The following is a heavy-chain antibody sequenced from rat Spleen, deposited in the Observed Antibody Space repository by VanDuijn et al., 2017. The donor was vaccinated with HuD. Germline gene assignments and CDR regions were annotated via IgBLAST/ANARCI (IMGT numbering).Heavy chain of an antibody. CDR1: GFTFSDYN. CDR2: ISYDGSST. CDR3: AFTVALNWFAY. J-gene: IGHJ3*01. D-gene: IGHD1-8*01. V-gene: IGHV5-7*01. Sequence: EVQLVESGGGLVQPGRSLKLSCAASGFTFSDYNMAWVRQAPKKGLEWVATISYDGSSTYYRDSVKGRFTISRDNAKSTLYLQMDSLRYEDTATYYCAFTVALNWFAYWGQGTLVTVSS.